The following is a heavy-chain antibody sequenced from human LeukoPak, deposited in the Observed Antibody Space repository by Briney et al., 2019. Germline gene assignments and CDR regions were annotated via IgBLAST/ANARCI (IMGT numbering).Heavy chain of an antibody. D-gene: IGHD6-19*01. CDR1: GFTLSNYD. V-gene: IGHV3-13*01. CDR3: ERAVAGTHWFDP. Sequence: GVSLTLSCAASGFTLSNYDMHWVRQATGKGVEWVSGIYISGNTYYPDSVKGRFTMPRESAKNSLYLQMNSLRAGDTAVYYCERAVAGTHWFDPWGEGALVIVSS. J-gene: IGHJ5*02. CDR2: IYISGNT.